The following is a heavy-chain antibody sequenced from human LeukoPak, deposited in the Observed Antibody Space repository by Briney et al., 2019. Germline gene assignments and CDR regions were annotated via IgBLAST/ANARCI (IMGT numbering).Heavy chain of an antibody. Sequence: GGSLRLSCAASGFTFSSYEMHWVRQAPGKGLEWLSFISYVDISTHYADSVRGRFTISRDNAKNTLYLQMNSLRAEDTAVYYCARGLLEGSTITLGYWGQGTLVAVSS. V-gene: IGHV3-48*03. CDR3: ARGLLEGSTITLGY. J-gene: IGHJ4*02. D-gene: IGHD5-24*01. CDR1: GFTFSSYE. CDR2: ISYVDIST.